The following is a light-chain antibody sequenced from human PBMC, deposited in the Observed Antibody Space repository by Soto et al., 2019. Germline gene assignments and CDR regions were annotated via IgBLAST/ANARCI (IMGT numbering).Light chain of an antibody. V-gene: IGKV3-20*01. Sequence: EIVLTQAPATLSVSPGERATLSCRARQSISSRHLSWYQQRPGPAPXLXXSGTYARATGIPDRFSGSGSGTDFSLTISRMEPEDFAVYYCQQYGDSLSITFGQGTRLEIK. J-gene: IGKJ5*01. CDR1: QSISSRH. CDR2: GTY. CDR3: QQYGDSLSIT.